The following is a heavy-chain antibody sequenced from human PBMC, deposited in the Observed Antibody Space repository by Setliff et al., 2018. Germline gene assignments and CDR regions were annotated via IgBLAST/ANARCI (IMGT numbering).Heavy chain of an antibody. CDR3: ARGGNDYKWGAFDI. Sequence: PSETLSLTCTVSGGSISSYYWSWIRQPPGKGLEWIGYIYYSGSTNYNPSLKSRVTISVDTSKNQFSLKLSSVTAADTAVYYCARGGNDYKWGAFDIWGQGTMVTVPS. D-gene: IGHD4-4*01. V-gene: IGHV4-59*01. CDR2: IYYSGST. CDR1: GGSISSYY. J-gene: IGHJ3*02.